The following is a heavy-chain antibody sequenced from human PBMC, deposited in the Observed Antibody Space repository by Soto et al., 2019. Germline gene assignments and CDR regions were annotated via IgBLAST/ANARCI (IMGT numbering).Heavy chain of an antibody. CDR3: ATRVSGSFYGMDV. J-gene: IGHJ6*01. Sequence: SETLSLTCTVSGGSIRAYYWSWIRQPPGKGLEWIGYFYYSGTTNYSPSLKSRGTMSVDTSKNQFSLKLSSVTAADTAVYYCATRVSGSFYGMDVWGQGTTVT. CDR1: GGSIRAYY. V-gene: IGHV4-59*01. CDR2: FYYSGTT. D-gene: IGHD1-26*01.